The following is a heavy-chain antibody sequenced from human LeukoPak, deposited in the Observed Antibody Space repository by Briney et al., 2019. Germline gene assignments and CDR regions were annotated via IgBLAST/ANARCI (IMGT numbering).Heavy chain of an antibody. CDR1: GFTFSSYA. J-gene: IGHJ4*02. V-gene: IGHV3-23*01. CDR2: ISGSGGST. Sequence: GGSLRLSYAASGFTFSSYAMSWVRQAPGKGLEWVSAISGSGGSTYYADSVKGRFTISRDNSKNTLYLQMNSLRAEDTAVYYCAKDGSGGIAVAGPSDYWGQGTLVTVSS. CDR3: AKDGSGGIAVAGPSDY. D-gene: IGHD6-19*01.